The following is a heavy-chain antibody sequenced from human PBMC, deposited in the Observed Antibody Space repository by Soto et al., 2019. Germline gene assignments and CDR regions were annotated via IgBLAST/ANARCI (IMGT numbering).Heavy chain of an antibody. Sequence: QVQLVQSGAEVKKPGASVKVSCKASGYTFTSYDINWVRQATGQGLEWMGWMNPNSGNTGYTEKFQGRVTMTRNTSINTAYMELSSLSSEDTAVYYCARSYYCSGGSCFSGKPTIPYFWGQGTLVTVSS. CDR2: MNPNSGNT. V-gene: IGHV1-8*01. CDR1: GYTFTSYD. J-gene: IGHJ4*02. CDR3: ARSYYCSGGSCFSGKPTIPYF. D-gene: IGHD2-15*01.